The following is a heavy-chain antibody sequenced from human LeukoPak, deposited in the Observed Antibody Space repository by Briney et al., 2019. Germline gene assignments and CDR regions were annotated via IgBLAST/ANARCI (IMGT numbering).Heavy chain of an antibody. J-gene: IGHJ4*02. CDR1: GGTFSSYA. D-gene: IGHD4-17*01. CDR2: IIPIFGTA. CDR3: ARDYGDYVFDY. Sequence: GASVKVSCKASGGTFSSYAISWVRQAPGQGLEWMGGIIPIFGTANYAQKFQGRVTMTTDTSTSTAYMELRSLRSDDTAVYYCARDYGDYVFDYWGQGTLVTVSS. V-gene: IGHV1-69*05.